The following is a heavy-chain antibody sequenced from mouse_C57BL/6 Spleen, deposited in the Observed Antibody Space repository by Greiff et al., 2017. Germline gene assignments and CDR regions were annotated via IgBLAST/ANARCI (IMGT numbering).Heavy chain of an antibody. V-gene: IGHV14-1*01. D-gene: IGHD2-3*01. CDR3: TRRDGYPFDY. J-gene: IGHJ2*01. Sequence: VQLQQSGAELVRPGASVKLSCTASGFNIKDYYMHWVKQRPEQGLEWIGRIDPEAGDTEYAPQFQGKATMTADTASNTASLQLSSLTAEDTAVYYCTRRDGYPFDYWGQGTTLTVSS. CDR1: GFNIKDYY. CDR2: IDPEAGDT.